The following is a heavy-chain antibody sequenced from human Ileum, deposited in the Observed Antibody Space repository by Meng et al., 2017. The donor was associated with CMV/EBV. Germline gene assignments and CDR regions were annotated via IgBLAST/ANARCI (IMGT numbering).Heavy chain of an antibody. V-gene: IGHV4-4*02. J-gene: IGHJ4*02. CDR2: IFHSGAT. CDR3: GDPPAGY. CDR1: GGSLIGTNW. Sequence: QVQLQESGPGLVKPSGTLSLTCVVSGGSLIGTNWWNWVRQPPGGGLEWIGEIFHSGATNYNPSLKSLVTISIDNSKNQFSLKLTSMTAADTAVYFCGDPPAGYWGQGILVTVSS.